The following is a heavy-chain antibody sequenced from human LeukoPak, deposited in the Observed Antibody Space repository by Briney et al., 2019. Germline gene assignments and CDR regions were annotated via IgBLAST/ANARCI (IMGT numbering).Heavy chain of an antibody. V-gene: IGHV1-69*05. CDR2: MIPIFGTT. D-gene: IGHD2-21*02. CDR3: ARAYCGGDCYPFFDY. CDR1: GGTFSSYA. Sequence: SVKVSCXASGGTFSSYAISWVRQAPGQGLEWMGGMIPIFGTTNYAQKFQGRVTITTDESTSTAYMELSSLRSEDTAVYYCARAYCGGDCYPFFDYWGQGTLVTVSS. J-gene: IGHJ4*02.